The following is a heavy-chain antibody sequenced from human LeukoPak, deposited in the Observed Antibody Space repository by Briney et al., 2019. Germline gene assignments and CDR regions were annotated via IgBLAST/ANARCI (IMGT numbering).Heavy chain of an antibody. D-gene: IGHD6-19*01. Sequence: PGGSLRLSCAASGFSLYDHGMSWVRQAPGKGLEWVSGISWNGSSTGYADSVKGRFTISRDNAKNSLYLQMNSLRAEDTALYYFAAGDRNGWYFDYWGQGILVTVSS. J-gene: IGHJ4*02. V-gene: IGHV3-20*04. CDR1: GFSLYDHG. CDR2: ISWNGSST. CDR3: AAGDRNGWYFDY.